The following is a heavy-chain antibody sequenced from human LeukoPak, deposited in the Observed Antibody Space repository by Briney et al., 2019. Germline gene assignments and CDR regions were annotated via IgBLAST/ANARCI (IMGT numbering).Heavy chain of an antibody. CDR2: IYDSGST. CDR3: ARDYAGSSSWNWFDP. J-gene: IGHJ5*02. CDR1: GGSIRNYY. Sequence: PSETLSLTCTVSGGSIRNYYWNWIRQPPGKGLEWIGYIYDSGSTNYNPSLKSRVTISVDMSKNQFSLKLSSVTAADTAVYYCARDYAGSSSWNWFDPWGQGTLSPSPQ. D-gene: IGHD6-13*01. V-gene: IGHV4-59*01.